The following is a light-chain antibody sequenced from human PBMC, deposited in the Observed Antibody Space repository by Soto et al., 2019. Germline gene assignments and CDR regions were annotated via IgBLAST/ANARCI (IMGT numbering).Light chain of an antibody. CDR3: QQYGSYPYT. Sequence: DIQMTQSPSTLSASVGDRVTITCRASQRSSSWLAWYQQKPGKAPSLLIYKASSLQGGVPSRFSGSGSGTEFTLTISSLQPDDFANYYCQQYGSYPYTFGQGTKLEI. CDR1: QRSSSW. V-gene: IGKV1-5*03. J-gene: IGKJ2*01. CDR2: KAS.